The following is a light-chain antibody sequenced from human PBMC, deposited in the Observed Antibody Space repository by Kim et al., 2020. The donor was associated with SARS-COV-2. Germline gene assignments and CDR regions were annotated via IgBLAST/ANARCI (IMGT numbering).Light chain of an antibody. V-gene: IGKV1D-16*01. CDR2: AAS. CDR3: QQYDSTPLT. CDR1: QGISTW. J-gene: IGKJ4*01. Sequence: DIQMTQSPSSLSASVGDRVTITCRASQGISTWLAWYQQKPDKAPKSLIFAASSLHSGVPSRFSGSGFGTDFTLTISSLQPEDFATYYCQQYDSTPLTFGEGTKVEI.